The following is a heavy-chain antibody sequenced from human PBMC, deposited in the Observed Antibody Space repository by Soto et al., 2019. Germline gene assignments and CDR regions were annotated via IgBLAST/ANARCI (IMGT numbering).Heavy chain of an antibody. D-gene: IGHD2-15*01. J-gene: IGHJ3*01. CDR3: STLPGYCSGGSCPGVVFAF. CDR1: GFTFSGSA. V-gene: IGHV3-73*01. CDR2: IRSKANSYAT. Sequence: PGGSLRLSCAASGFTFSGSAMHWVRQASGKGLEWVGRIRSKANSYATAYAASVKGRFTISRDDSKNTAYLQMNSLKTEDTAVYYCSTLPGYCSGGSCPGVVFAFWGQGTM.